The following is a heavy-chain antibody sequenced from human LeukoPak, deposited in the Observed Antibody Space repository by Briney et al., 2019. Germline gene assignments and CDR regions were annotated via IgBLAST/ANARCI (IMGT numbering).Heavy chain of an antibody. V-gene: IGHV4-39*07. CDR2: ICYSGST. CDR3: VKDRGNYVTDY. CDR1: GGSISSNTCY. J-gene: IGHJ4*02. D-gene: IGHD3-16*01. Sequence: SETLSLTCTVSGGSISSNTCYWGWIRQPPGKGLEWIGTICYSGSTYYNPSLRSRVTISVDTSKNQFSLKLSSVTAADTAIYYCVKDRGNYVTDYWGQGTLVTVSS.